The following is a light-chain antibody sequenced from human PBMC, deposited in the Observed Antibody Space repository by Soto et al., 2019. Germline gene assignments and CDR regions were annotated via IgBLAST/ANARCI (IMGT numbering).Light chain of an antibody. J-gene: IGKJ1*01. V-gene: IGKV1-5*01. CDR3: QQYETFSGT. CDR1: QSVSGW. CDR2: DAS. Sequence: DVRMTQTHSTLSASVGNTVTVTCRASQSVSGWLAWYQQKPGEAPKLLIYDASALPRGVPSRFSGSGSGTKFTLTIASLQPDDFATYYCQQYETFSGTFGPGAKVDIK.